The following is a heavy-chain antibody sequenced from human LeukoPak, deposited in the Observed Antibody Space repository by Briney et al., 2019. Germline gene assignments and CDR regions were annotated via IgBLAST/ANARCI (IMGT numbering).Heavy chain of an antibody. D-gene: IGHD3-22*01. CDR1: GYTLTGYY. V-gene: IGHV1-2*02. J-gene: IGHJ4*02. CDR2: INPNSGGT. Sequence: ASVKVSCKASGYTLTGYYMHWVRQAPGQGLEWMGWINPNSGGTNYAQKFQGRVTMTRDTSISTAYMELSRLRSDDTAVYYCARRANGDSSGYYLEYYFDYWGQGTLVTVSS. CDR3: ARRANGDSSGYYLEYYFDY.